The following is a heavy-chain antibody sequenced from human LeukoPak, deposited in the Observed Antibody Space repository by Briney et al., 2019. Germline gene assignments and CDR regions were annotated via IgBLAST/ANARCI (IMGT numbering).Heavy chain of an antibody. D-gene: IGHD3-10*01. CDR1: GGSFSGYY. Sequence: SETLSLTCAVYGGSFSGYYWSWIRQPPGKGLEWIGEINHSGSTNYNPSPKSRVTISVDTSKNQFSLKLSSVTAADTAVYYCARRGIGLWFQGKYYFDYWGQGTLVTVSS. CDR3: ARRGIGLWFQGKYYFDY. J-gene: IGHJ4*02. V-gene: IGHV4-34*01. CDR2: INHSGST.